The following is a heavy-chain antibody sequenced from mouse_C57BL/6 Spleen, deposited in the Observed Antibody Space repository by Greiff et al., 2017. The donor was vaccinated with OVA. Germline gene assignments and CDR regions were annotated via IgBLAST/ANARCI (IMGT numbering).Heavy chain of an antibody. Sequence: QVQLQQPGAELVMPGASVKLSCKASGYTFTSYWMHWVKQRPGQGLEWIGEIDPSDSYTNYNQKFKGKFTLTVDKSSSTAYMQLSSQTSEDSAVYYCARSRGSSFSYVMDYWGQGTSVTVSS. CDR1: GYTFTSYW. D-gene: IGHD1-1*01. CDR2: IDPSDSYT. CDR3: ARSRGSSFSYVMDY. V-gene: IGHV1-69*01. J-gene: IGHJ4*01.